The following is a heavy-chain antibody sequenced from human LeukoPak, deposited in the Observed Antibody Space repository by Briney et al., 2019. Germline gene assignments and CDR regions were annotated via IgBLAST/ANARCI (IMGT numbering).Heavy chain of an antibody. J-gene: IGHJ4*02. Sequence: GRSLRPSCAASGFTFSSYAMHWVRQAPGKGLEWVAVISYDGSNKYYADSVKGRFTISRDNSKNTLYLQMNSLRAEDTAVYYCARVSESMTTVTTNYWGQGTLVTVSS. CDR2: ISYDGSNK. CDR3: ARVSESMTTVTTNY. D-gene: IGHD4-17*01. CDR1: GFTFSSYA. V-gene: IGHV3-30-3*01.